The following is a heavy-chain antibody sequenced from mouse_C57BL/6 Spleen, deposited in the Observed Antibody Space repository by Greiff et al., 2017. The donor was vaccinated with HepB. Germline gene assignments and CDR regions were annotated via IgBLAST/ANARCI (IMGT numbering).Heavy chain of an antibody. Sequence: VQLQQSGAELVKPGASVKISCKASGYAFSSYWMNWVKQRPGKGLEWIGQIYPGDGDTNYNGKFKGKATLTADKSSSTAYMQLSSLTPEDSAVYFWARSDWDGAMDYWGQGTSVTVSS. D-gene: IGHD4-1*01. CDR3: ARSDWDGAMDY. CDR1: GYAFSSYW. CDR2: IYPGDGDT. V-gene: IGHV1-80*01. J-gene: IGHJ4*01.